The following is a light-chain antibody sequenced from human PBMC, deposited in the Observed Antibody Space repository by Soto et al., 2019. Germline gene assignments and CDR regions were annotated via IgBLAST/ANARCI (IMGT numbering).Light chain of an antibody. CDR3: QLYGTSPGFT. Sequence: EVVLTQSPGTLSLSPGERATLSCRASQSVNSYFLAWYQQKPSQAPRLLIYGASSRATGIPDRFSGSGSGTDFALTISRLEPEDFAVYYCQLYGTSPGFTFGPGTKVEIK. J-gene: IGKJ3*01. CDR2: GAS. CDR1: QSVNSYF. V-gene: IGKV3-20*01.